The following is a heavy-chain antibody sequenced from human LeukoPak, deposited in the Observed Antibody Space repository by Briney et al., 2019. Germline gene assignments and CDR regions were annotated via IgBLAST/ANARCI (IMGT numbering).Heavy chain of an antibody. CDR1: GFTFSSFT. D-gene: IGHD3-9*01. CDR2: ISHGSETM. J-gene: IGHJ4*02. CDR3: VRDLDWAFDY. Sequence: GPLRLSCAASGFTFSSFTMNWVRQAPGTGLEWISFISHGSETMSYADSVQGRFTVSRDNAKNSLFLQMNSLRVDDTAVYFCVRDLDWAFDYWGQGVLVTVSS. V-gene: IGHV3-48*01.